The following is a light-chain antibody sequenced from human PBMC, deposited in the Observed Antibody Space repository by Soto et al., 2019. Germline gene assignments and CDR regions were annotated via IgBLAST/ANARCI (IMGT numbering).Light chain of an antibody. V-gene: IGLV1-40*01. Sequence: QSVLTQPPSVSGAPGQRITISCTGSSSNIGAGYELNWYQDLPGTAPKLLIYGSTNRPSGVPDRFSASKSGTSASLAITGLQPEDEAVYYCQSYDSGLSGSVFGGGTQLTVL. CDR1: SSNIGAGYE. J-gene: IGLJ3*02. CDR2: GST. CDR3: QSYDSGLSGSV.